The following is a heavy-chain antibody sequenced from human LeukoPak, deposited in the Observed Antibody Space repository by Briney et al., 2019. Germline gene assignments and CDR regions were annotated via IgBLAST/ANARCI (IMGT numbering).Heavy chain of an antibody. Sequence: GESLKISCKGSGYSFTNYWIGWVRQLPGKGLEWMGIIYAGDSDTRYSPSFQGQVTISADKSISTAYLQWSSLKASDTAMYYCARMSANWFDPWGQGTLVTVSS. J-gene: IGHJ5*02. CDR2: IYAGDSDT. CDR1: GYSFTNYW. V-gene: IGHV5-51*01. CDR3: ARMSANWFDP. D-gene: IGHD6-25*01.